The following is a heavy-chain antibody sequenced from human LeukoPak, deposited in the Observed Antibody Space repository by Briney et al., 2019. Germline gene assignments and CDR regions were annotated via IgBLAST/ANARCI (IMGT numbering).Heavy chain of an antibody. CDR2: IYPGDSDT. Sequence: GESLKISCKGSGYSFTSYWIGWVRPMPGKGLEWMGIIYPGDSDTRYSPSFQGQVTISADKSISTAYLQWSSLKASDTAMYYCARYSSSSDYYYYYMDVWGKGTTVTVSS. D-gene: IGHD6-6*01. V-gene: IGHV5-51*01. J-gene: IGHJ6*03. CDR1: GYSFTSYW. CDR3: ARYSSSSDYYYYYMDV.